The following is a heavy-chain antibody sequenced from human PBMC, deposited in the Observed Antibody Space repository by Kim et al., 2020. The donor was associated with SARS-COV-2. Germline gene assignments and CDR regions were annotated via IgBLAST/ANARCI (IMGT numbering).Heavy chain of an antibody. Sequence: GGSLRLSCAASGFTFSSYWMSWVRQAPGKGLEWVANIKQDGSEKYYVDSVKGRFTISRDNAKNSLYLQMNSLRAEDTAVYYCAREGGTLWFGDLGVFDLWGRGTLVTVSS. D-gene: IGHD3-10*01. V-gene: IGHV3-7*03. CDR3: AREGGTLWFGDLGVFDL. CDR2: IKQDGSEK. CDR1: GFTFSSYW. J-gene: IGHJ2*01.